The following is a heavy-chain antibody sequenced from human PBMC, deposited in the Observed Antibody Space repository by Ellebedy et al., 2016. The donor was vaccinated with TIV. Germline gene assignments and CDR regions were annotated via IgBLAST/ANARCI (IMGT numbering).Heavy chain of an antibody. CDR1: GFTFTSYS. Sequence: GESLKISCAASGFTFTSYSMSWVRQAPGKGLEWVSIINDSGSSTYYADSVKGRFTISRDNSKNTLYLQMNSLRAEDTAVYYCARLAVATNRGEDYWGQGTLVTVSS. V-gene: IGHV3-23*01. D-gene: IGHD5-12*01. J-gene: IGHJ4*02. CDR3: ARLAVATNRGEDY. CDR2: INDSGSST.